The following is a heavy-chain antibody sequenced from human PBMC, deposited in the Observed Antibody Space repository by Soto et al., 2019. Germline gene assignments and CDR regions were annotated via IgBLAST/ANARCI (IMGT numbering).Heavy chain of an antibody. J-gene: IGHJ6*02. Sequence: QVQLVESGGGVVQPGRSLRLSCAASGFTFSSYGMHWVRQAPGKGLEWVEVISYDGSNKYYADSVKGRFTISRDNSKNTLYLQMNSLRAEDTAVYYCAKGPAIVVVPAAMNYYYGMDVWGQGTTVTVSS. V-gene: IGHV3-30*18. D-gene: IGHD2-2*01. CDR1: GFTFSSYG. CDR2: ISYDGSNK. CDR3: AKGPAIVVVPAAMNYYYGMDV.